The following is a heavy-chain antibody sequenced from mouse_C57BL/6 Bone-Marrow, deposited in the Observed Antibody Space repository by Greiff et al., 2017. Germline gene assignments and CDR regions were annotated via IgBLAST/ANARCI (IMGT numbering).Heavy chain of an antibody. V-gene: IGHV1-59*01. Sequence: QVQLQQPGAELVRPGTSVKLSCKASGYTFTSYWMHWVKPRRGQGLEWIGVIDPSDSYTNYNQKFKGKDPLTVDTSSSTAYMLLSSLASEDSAVYYCARSVSLITSVGDNYWGQGTTLPVSS. J-gene: IGHJ2*01. D-gene: IGHD1-1*01. CDR2: IDPSDSYT. CDR3: ARSVSLITSVGDNY. CDR1: GYTFTSYW.